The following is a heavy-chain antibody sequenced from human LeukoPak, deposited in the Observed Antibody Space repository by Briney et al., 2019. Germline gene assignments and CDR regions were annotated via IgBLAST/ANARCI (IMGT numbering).Heavy chain of an antibody. D-gene: IGHD1-26*01. CDR1: GGSFSGYY. J-gene: IGHJ4*02. CDR2: INHSGST. CDR3: ARVDRVGATAN. V-gene: IGHV4-34*01. Sequence: SETLSLTCAVYGGSFSGYYWSWIRQPPGTGLEWIGEINHSGSTNYNPSLKSRVTISVDTSKNQFSLKLSSVTAADTAVYYCARVDRVGATANWGQGTLVTVSS.